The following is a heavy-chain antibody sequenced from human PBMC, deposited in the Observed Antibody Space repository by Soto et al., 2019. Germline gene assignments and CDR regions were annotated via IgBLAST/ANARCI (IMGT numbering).Heavy chain of an antibody. CDR3: VRPPDYSGMDV. CDR1: GGSIRDSSYY. D-gene: IGHD2-21*01. J-gene: IGHJ6*02. V-gene: IGHV4-39*01. CDR2: TYYSGNA. Sequence: QLQLQESGPGLVRSSETLSLTCTVSGGSIRDSSYYWGWIRQPPGKGLEWIGSTYYSGNAYYDPSLKSRVTISVDTSKNQFSLKLSSVTAADTAVYYCVRPPDYSGMDVWGQGTTVTVAS.